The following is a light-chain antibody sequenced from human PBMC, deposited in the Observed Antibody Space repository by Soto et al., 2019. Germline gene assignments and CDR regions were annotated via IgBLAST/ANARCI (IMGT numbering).Light chain of an antibody. CDR2: DAS. J-gene: IGKJ4*01. V-gene: IGKV3-11*01. CDR3: QQRSNWPPLT. CDR1: QSVTSY. Sequence: TVLTQSPATLSLSPWEGDTLYCRSSQSVTSYLAWYQHKPGQSPGLLIYDASTRATGIPARFSGSGSGTDFTLTISSLEPEDFAVYYCQQRSNWPPLTFGGGTKVDIK.